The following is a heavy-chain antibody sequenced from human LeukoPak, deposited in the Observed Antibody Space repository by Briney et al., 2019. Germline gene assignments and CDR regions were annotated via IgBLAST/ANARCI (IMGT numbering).Heavy chain of an antibody. V-gene: IGHV1-69*13. CDR2: IIPIFGIA. J-gene: IGHJ5*02. CDR1: GGTFSNYA. D-gene: IGHD3-16*01. CDR3: ARVGEGKVGYVWWFDP. Sequence: SVKVSCKASGGTFSNYAISWVRQAPGQGLEWMGGIIPIFGIANYAQKFQGRVTITADESTSTAYMELSSLRSEDTAVYYCARVGEGKVGYVWWFDPWGQGTLVTVSS.